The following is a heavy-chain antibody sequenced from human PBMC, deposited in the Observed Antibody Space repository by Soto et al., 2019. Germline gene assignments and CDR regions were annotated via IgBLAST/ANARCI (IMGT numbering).Heavy chain of an antibody. V-gene: IGHV3-21*01. CDR2: ISSSSSYI. CDR3: AKARNQQLVSQDY. Sequence: GGSLRLSCAASGFTFSSYSMNWVRQAPGKGLEWVSSISSSSSYIYYADSVKGRFTISRDNSKNTLYLQMNSLRAEDTAVYYCAKARNQQLVSQDYWGQGTLVTVSS. J-gene: IGHJ4*02. D-gene: IGHD6-13*01. CDR1: GFTFSSYS.